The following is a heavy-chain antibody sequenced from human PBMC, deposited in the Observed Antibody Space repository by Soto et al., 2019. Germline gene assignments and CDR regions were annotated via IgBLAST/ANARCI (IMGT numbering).Heavy chain of an antibody. CDR3: ASSFYDNLTGYSCYDD. D-gene: IGHD3-9*01. CDR1: GGSISSSSYY. Sequence: SETLSLTCTVSGGSISSSSYYWGWIRQPPGKGLEWIGSIYYSGSTYYNPSLKSRVTISVDTSKNQFSLKLSSVTAADTAVYYCASSFYDNLTGYSCYDDWGQGTLDNVYS. J-gene: IGHJ4*02. CDR2: IYYSGST. V-gene: IGHV4-39*01.